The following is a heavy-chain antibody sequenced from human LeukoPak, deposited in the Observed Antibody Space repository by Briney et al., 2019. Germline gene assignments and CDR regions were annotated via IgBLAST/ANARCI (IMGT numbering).Heavy chain of an antibody. Sequence: SETLSLTCTVSGGSISSYYRCWIRQPPGKGLEWIGYIYYSGSTNYNPSLKSRVTISVDTSKNQFSLKLSSVTAADTAVYYCASSTMVRGSSFWFDPWGQGTLVTVSS. CDR2: IYYSGST. CDR1: GGSISSYY. D-gene: IGHD3-10*01. V-gene: IGHV4-59*01. CDR3: ASSTMVRGSSFWFDP. J-gene: IGHJ5*02.